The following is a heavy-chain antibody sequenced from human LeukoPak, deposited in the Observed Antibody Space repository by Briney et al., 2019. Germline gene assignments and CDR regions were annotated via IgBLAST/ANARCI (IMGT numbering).Heavy chain of an antibody. D-gene: IGHD2-8*01. CDR3: ARRYGGYCTNGVCYAYYYYYMDV. CDR2: INTNTGNP. Sequence: ASVKVSCKASGYTFTSYAMNWVRQAPGQGLEWMGWINTNTGNPTYAQGFTGRFVFSLDTSVSTAYLQISSLKAEDTAVYYCARRYGGYCTNGVCYAYYYYYMDVWGKGTTVTVSS. J-gene: IGHJ6*03. V-gene: IGHV7-4-1*02. CDR1: GYTFTSYA.